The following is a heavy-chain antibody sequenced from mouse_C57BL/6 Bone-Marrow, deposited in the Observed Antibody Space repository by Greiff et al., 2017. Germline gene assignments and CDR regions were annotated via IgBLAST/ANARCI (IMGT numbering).Heavy chain of an antibody. V-gene: IGHV14-4*01. CDR2: IDPENGDT. CDR1: GFNIKDDY. CDR3: TTPLCNREGY. J-gene: IGHJ2*01. D-gene: IGHD6-5*01. Sequence: VQLQQSGAELVRPGASVKLSCTASGFNIKDDYMHWVKQRPEQGLEWIGWIDPENGDTEYAPKFQGKATITADTSSNTAYLQLSSLTSEDTAVYYSTTPLCNREGYWGQGTTLTVSS.